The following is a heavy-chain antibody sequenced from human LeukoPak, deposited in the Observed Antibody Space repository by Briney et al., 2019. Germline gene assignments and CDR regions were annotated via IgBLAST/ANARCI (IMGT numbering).Heavy chain of an antibody. CDR3: ARVGVVVRGVLDY. V-gene: IGHV1-8*03. CDR2: MNPDSGNT. D-gene: IGHD3-10*01. Sequence: ASVKVSCKASGYTFTSYDINWVRQATGQGLEWMGWMNPDSGNTGYAQKFQGRVTITRNTSISTAYMELSSLRSEDTAVYYCARVGVVVRGVLDYWGQGTLVTVSS. CDR1: GYTFTSYD. J-gene: IGHJ4*02.